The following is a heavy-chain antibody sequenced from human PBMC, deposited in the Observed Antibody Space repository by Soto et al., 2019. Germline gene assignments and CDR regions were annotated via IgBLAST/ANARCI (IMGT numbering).Heavy chain of an antibody. CDR3: AKSALAAAGTGPFDY. CDR2: ISGSGGNT. V-gene: IGHV3-23*01. Sequence: GGSVRLSCAASGFTFSSSAMSWVRQAPGKGLEWVSTISGSGGNTNYADSVKGRFSISRDNSMNALYLQMNSLGAEDTAVYYCAKSALAAAGTGPFDYWGQGTLVTVSS. J-gene: IGHJ4*02. CDR1: GFTFSSSA. D-gene: IGHD6-13*01.